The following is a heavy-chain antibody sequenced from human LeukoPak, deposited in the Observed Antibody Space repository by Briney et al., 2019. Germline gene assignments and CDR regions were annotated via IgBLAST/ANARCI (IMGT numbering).Heavy chain of an antibody. CDR3: APSEEDRDYYDSSGYSEMDY. CDR2: IRYDGSNK. D-gene: IGHD3-22*01. CDR1: GFTFSSYG. V-gene: IGHV3-30*02. J-gene: IGHJ4*02. Sequence: GGSLRLSCAASGFTFSSYGMHWVRQAPGKGLEWVAFIRYDGSNKYYADSVKGRFTISRDNSKNTLYLQMNSLRAEDTAVYYCAPSEEDRDYYDSSGYSEMDYWGQGTLVTVSS.